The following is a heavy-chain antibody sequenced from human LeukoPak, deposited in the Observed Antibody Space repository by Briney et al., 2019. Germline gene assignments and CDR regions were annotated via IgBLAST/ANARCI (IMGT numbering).Heavy chain of an antibody. CDR1: GYTFTDYY. CDR2: INPNSGVT. CDR3: ARDNREVRGGDCFDV. Sequence: ASVKVSCKASGYTFTDYYIHWVRQAPGQGLEWMGWINPNSGVTNYAQKFQGRVTMTRDTSITTAYMELSRLRSDDTAVYYCARDNREVRGGDCFDVWGKGTTVTVSS. J-gene: IGHJ6*04. D-gene: IGHD2-21*02. V-gene: IGHV1-2*02.